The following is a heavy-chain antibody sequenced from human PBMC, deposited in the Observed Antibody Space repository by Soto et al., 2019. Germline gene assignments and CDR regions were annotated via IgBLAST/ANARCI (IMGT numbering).Heavy chain of an antibody. CDR1: GYTFTSYD. CDR3: ARGEILSDF. CDR2: ISAYNGNT. D-gene: IGHD1-26*01. J-gene: IGHJ4*02. Sequence: ASVKVSCKASGYTFTSYDISWVRQAPGQGLEWMGWISAYNGNTKYAQNLQGRVTMTRDTSTSTAYMELRSLRSGDTAVYYCARGEILSDFWGQGTLVTVSS. V-gene: IGHV1-18*04.